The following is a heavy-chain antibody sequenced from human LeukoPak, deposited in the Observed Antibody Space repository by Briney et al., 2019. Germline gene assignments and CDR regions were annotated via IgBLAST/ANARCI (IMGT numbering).Heavy chain of an antibody. D-gene: IGHD5-12*01. CDR1: GGTFSSYA. CDR2: IIPILGIA. Sequence: SVKVSCKASGGTFSSYAISWVRQAPGQGLEWMGRIIPILGIANYAQKFQGRVTITADKSTSTAYMELSSLRSEDTAVYYCASTKSGYSGYGYFDYWGQGTLFTVSS. J-gene: IGHJ4*02. V-gene: IGHV1-69*04. CDR3: ASTKSGYSGYGYFDY.